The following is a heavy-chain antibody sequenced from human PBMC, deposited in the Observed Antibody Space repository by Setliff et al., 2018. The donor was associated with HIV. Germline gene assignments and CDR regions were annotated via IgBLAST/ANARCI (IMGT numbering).Heavy chain of an antibody. D-gene: IGHD3-10*01. J-gene: IGHJ6*03. CDR3: ANSYSASGNYHYYDYLDV. V-gene: IGHV3-20*03. Sequence: VSGFTFEDYGMSWVRQAPGKGLEWVSGINWNGGSTGYVDSVKGRFTISRDNAKNSLYLQMNSLRAEDSGAYYCANSYSASGNYHYYDYLDVWGKGTTVTVSS. CDR2: INWNGGST. CDR1: GFTFEDYG.